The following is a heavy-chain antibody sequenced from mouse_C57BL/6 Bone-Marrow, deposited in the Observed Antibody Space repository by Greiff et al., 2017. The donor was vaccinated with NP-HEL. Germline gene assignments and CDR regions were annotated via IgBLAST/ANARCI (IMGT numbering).Heavy chain of an antibody. V-gene: IGHV1-20*01. CDR2: INPYNGDT. D-gene: IGHD1-1*01. CDR3: ARDGSSYWYFDV. J-gene: IGHJ1*03. Sequence: LVESGPELVKPGDSVKISCKASGYSFTGYFMNWVMQSHGKSLEWIGRINPYNGDTFYNQKFKGKATLTVDKSSSTAHMELRSLTSEDSAVYYCARDGSSYWYFDVWGTGTTVTVSS. CDR1: GYSFTGYF.